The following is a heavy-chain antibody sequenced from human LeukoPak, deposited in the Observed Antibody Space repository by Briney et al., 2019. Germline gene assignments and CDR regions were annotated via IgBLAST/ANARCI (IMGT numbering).Heavy chain of an antibody. CDR1: GFTFGSYA. CDR3: AKTTAGHSSGRDPGWPVDY. Sequence: GGSLRLSCAASGFTFGSYAMTWVRQAPGKGLEWVSHISGSGGSTYHADSVKGRFTISRNNSKNTVYLQMNSLRAEDTAVYYCAKTTAGHSSGRDPGWPVDYWGQGTLVTVSS. J-gene: IGHJ4*02. D-gene: IGHD6-19*01. CDR2: ISGSGGST. V-gene: IGHV3-23*01.